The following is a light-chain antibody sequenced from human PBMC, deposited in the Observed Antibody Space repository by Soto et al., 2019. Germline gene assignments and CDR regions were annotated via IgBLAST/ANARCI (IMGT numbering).Light chain of an antibody. Sequence: IQMTQSPSSLSASVGDRVTITCRTSQTISDYLNWYQHKPGKAPKLLISAASSLQSGVPSRFSGSGSGTEFTLTISSLQPEDFATYYCQQYDSFSVTFGQGTKVDIK. CDR1: QTISDY. CDR3: QQYDSFSVT. CDR2: AAS. V-gene: IGKV1-39*01. J-gene: IGKJ1*01.